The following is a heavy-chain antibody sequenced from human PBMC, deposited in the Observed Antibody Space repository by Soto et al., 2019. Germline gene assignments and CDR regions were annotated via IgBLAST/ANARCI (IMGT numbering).Heavy chain of an antibody. Sequence: QVQLVESGGGVVQPGRSLRLSCAASGFTFSSYGMHWVRQAPGKGLEWVAVIWYDGSNKYYADSVKGRFTISRDNSKTTLNMQMNSLRADDTAVYYCARGTDIGATHYSSGGDYWGQGTLVTVSS. J-gene: IGHJ4*02. CDR1: GFTFSSYG. CDR2: IWYDGSNK. D-gene: IGHD5-12*01. V-gene: IGHV3-33*01. CDR3: ARGTDIGATHYSSGGDY.